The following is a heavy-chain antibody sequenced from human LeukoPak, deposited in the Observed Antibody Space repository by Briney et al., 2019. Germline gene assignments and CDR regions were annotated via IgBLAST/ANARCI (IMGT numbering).Heavy chain of an antibody. CDR3: ARFNASPVPAVHAFDI. V-gene: IGHV4-4*07. CDR2: IYTSGST. Sequence: SETLSLTCTVSGGSISSYYWSWIRQPAGKGLEWIGRIYTSGSTNYNPSLKSRVTMSVGTSKNQYSLKLSSVTAADTAVYYCARFNASPVPAVHAFDIWGQGTMVTVSP. D-gene: IGHD2-2*01. J-gene: IGHJ3*02. CDR1: GGSISSYY.